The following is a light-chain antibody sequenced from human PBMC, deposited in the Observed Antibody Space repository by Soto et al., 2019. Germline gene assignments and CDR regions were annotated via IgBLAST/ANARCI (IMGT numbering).Light chain of an antibody. V-gene: IGLV2-11*01. CDR3: CSYAGSYSLYV. Sequence: QSVLTQPRSVSGSPGQSVTISCTGTSSDVGGYNYVSWYQQHPGKAPKLIIYDVSERPSGVPDRFSGSKSGNTASLTISWLQAEDEADYYCCSYAGSYSLYVFGTGTKVTVL. CDR2: DVS. CDR1: SSDVGGYNY. J-gene: IGLJ1*01.